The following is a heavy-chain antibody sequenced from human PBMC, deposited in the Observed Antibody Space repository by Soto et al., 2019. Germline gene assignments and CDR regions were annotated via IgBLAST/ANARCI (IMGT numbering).Heavy chain of an antibody. CDR3: NAERGIAAYMNYGMDV. CDR1: GVTFSSYA. D-gene: IGHD6-13*01. V-gene: IGHV1-69*01. Sequence: QVQLVQSGAEVKKPGSSVKVSCKASGVTFSSYAISWVRQAPGQGLEWMGGIIPIFGTANYAQKFQGRVTITADESTSTAYMVLSSLRSEDTAVYYCNAERGIAAYMNYGMDVWGQGTTVTVSS. J-gene: IGHJ6*02. CDR2: IIPIFGTA.